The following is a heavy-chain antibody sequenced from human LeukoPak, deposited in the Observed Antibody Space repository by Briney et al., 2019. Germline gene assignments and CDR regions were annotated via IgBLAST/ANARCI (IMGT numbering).Heavy chain of an antibody. Sequence: GGSLTLSCAASGFTFSSYWMSWVRQAPGKGLEWVANIKQDGSEKNYVDSVKGRFTISRDNAKNSLYLQMSSLRVEDTVVYCCATDRAYFDYWGQGTLVTVSS. CDR2: IKQDGSEK. V-gene: IGHV3-7*01. CDR1: GFTFSSYW. D-gene: IGHD3-10*01. J-gene: IGHJ4*02. CDR3: ATDRAYFDY.